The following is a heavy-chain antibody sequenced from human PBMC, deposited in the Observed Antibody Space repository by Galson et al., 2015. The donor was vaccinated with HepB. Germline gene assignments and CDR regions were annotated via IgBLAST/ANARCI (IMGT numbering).Heavy chain of an antibody. D-gene: IGHD2-15*01. Sequence: CAASGFTFSSYAMHWVRQAPGKGLEWVAVISYDGSNKYYADSVKGRFTISRDNSKNTLYLQMNSLRAEDTAVYYCAKNHPPRGDCSGGSCKNYFDYWGQGTLVTVSS. CDR2: ISYDGSNK. J-gene: IGHJ4*02. V-gene: IGHV3-30*18. CDR1: GFTFSSYA. CDR3: AKNHPPRGDCSGGSCKNYFDY.